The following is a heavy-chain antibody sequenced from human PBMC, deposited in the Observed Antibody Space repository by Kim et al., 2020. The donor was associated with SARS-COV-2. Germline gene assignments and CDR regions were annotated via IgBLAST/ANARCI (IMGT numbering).Heavy chain of an antibody. D-gene: IGHD2-21*02. CDR1: GFSLNEAW. CDR3: TTDLGTNCGGDCYEDY. Sequence: GGSLRLSCAASGFSLNEAWMSWVRQAPGKGLEWVGRITSKNNGGTADYAAHVQGRFTISRDESKTTLYLQMNNLKTEDTDVYYCTTDLGTNCGGDCYEDYWGQGTLVTVSS. CDR2: ITSKNNGGTA. V-gene: IGHV3-15*01. J-gene: IGHJ4*02.